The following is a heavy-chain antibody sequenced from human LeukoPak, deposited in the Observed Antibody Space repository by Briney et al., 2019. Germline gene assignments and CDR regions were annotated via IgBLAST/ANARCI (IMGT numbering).Heavy chain of an antibody. D-gene: IGHD6-13*01. CDR1: GFTFSSYG. CDR2: ISFDGSDK. J-gene: IGHJ6*02. CDR3: AKDRITSIAAAGTFEDV. Sequence: PGGSLRLSCAASGFTFSSYGMHWVRQAPGKGLEWVAVISFDGSDKYYADSVKGRFTISRDNSKNTLYLQMNSLRAEDTAVYYCAKDRITSIAAAGTFEDVWGQGTTVTVSS. V-gene: IGHV3-30*18.